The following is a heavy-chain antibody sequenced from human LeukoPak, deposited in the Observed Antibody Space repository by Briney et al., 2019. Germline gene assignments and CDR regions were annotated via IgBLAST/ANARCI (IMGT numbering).Heavy chain of an antibody. J-gene: IGHJ4*02. Sequence: SETLSLTCTVSGGSISSYYWSWIRQPAGKGLEWIGRISTGGSTNYNPSLKSRVTMSVYTSKNQVSLKLNSVTAADTAVYFCARRAYSAAYWKHFDYWGQGTLVTVSS. V-gene: IGHV4-4*07. CDR1: GGSISSYY. CDR3: ARRAYSAAYWKHFDY. CDR2: ISTGGST. D-gene: IGHD1-1*01.